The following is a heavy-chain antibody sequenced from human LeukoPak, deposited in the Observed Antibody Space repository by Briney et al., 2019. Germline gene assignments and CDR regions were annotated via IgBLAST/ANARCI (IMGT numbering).Heavy chain of an antibody. D-gene: IGHD1-20*01. Sequence: PGGSLRLSCAASGFTFSSYWMSWVRQAPGKGLEWVANIKQDGSEKYYVDSVKGRFTISRDNAKNSLYLQMNSLRAEDTAVYYCAKDFGITGTGGAYFDYWGQGTLITVSS. J-gene: IGHJ4*02. CDR1: GFTFSSYW. CDR3: AKDFGITGTGGAYFDY. V-gene: IGHV3-7*01. CDR2: IKQDGSEK.